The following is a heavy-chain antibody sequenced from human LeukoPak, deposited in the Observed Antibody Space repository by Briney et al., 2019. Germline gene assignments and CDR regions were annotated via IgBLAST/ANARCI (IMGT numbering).Heavy chain of an antibody. J-gene: IGHJ4*02. Sequence: GGSLRLSCAASGFTFSSYATSWVRQAPGKGLEWVSGISGSGGSTYYADSVKGRFTISRDNSKNTLYLQMNSLRAEDTAVYYCAKDWATMVRGADYWGQGTLVTVSS. D-gene: IGHD3-10*01. CDR1: GFTFSSYA. V-gene: IGHV3-23*01. CDR3: AKDWATMVRGADY. CDR2: ISGSGGST.